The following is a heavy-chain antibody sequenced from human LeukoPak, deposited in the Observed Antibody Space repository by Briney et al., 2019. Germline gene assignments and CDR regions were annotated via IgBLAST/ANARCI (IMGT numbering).Heavy chain of an antibody. V-gene: IGHV4-34*01. D-gene: IGHD6-19*01. Sequence: PSETLSLTCAVYGGSFSGYYWSWIRQPPGKGLEWIGEINHSGSTNYNPSLKSRVTISVDTSKNQFSLKLSSVTAADTAVYYCASGGAVAGDYWGQGTLVTVSS. CDR2: INHSGST. CDR1: GGSFSGYY. CDR3: ASGGAVAGDY. J-gene: IGHJ4*02.